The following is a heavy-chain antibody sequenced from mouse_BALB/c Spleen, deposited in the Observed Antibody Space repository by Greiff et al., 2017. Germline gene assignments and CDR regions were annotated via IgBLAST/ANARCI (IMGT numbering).Heavy chain of an antibody. CDR3: AREGVVDAMDY. D-gene: IGHD1-1*01. J-gene: IGHJ4*01. CDR2: ISSGSSTI. V-gene: IGHV5-17*02. Sequence: DVKLVESGGGLVQPGGSRKLSCAASGFTFSSFGMHWVRQAPEKGLEWVAYISSGSSTIHYADTVKGRFTISRDNPKNTLFLQMTSLRSEDTAMYYCAREGVVDAMDYWGQGTSVTVSS. CDR1: GFTFSSFG.